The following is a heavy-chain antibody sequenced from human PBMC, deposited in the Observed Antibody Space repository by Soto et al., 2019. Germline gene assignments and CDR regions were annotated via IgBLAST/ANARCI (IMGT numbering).Heavy chain of an antibody. CDR2: IKPDGSAT. V-gene: IGHV3-7*01. D-gene: IGHD6-19*01. Sequence: GSLRLSCAVSGFTFGSYWMNWVRLIPGKGLEWVAYIKPDGSATYYVDSVKGRFTISRDNAKNTLYLQMNSLRAEDTAVYYCAKPYNWWLGPAIDYWGQGTLVTVSS. J-gene: IGHJ4*02. CDR3: AKPYNWWLGPAIDY. CDR1: GFTFGSYW.